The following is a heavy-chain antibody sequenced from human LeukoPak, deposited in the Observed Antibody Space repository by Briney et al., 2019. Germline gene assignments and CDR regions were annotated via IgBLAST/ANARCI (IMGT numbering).Heavy chain of an antibody. J-gene: IGHJ4*02. CDR1: GFTFSSYA. D-gene: IGHD2-8*01. V-gene: IGHV3-23*01. Sequence: GGCLRLSCAASGFTFSSYAMSWVRQAPGKGLEWVSTISGNGGSTFYVDSVKGRFTVSRDNSKNTLYLQMNSLRDEDTAVYYCANKWGIAADFDFWGQGTLVTVSS. CDR3: ANKWGIAADFDF. CDR2: ISGNGGST.